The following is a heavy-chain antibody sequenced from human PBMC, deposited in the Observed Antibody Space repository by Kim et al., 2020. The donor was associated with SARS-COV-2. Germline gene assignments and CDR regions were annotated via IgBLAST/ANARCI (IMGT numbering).Heavy chain of an antibody. D-gene: IGHD5-18*01. CDR3: ARDLTATPGALFES. Sequence: YAQKFQGRLTVTSDMSTSTVYMELNSLTSGDTALYYCARDLTATPGALFESWGQGTLVTVSS. J-gene: IGHJ4*02. V-gene: IGHV1-46*01.